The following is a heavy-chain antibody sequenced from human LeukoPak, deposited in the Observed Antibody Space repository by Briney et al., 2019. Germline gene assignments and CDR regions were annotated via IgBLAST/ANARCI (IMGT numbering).Heavy chain of an antibody. CDR3: ARVRPTDSLTGYTQELDY. D-gene: IGHD3-9*01. CDR1: GFTFSNYE. CDR2: ISEGGSVI. Sequence: PAVSLRLSCAASGFTFSNYERNWVRQSPGRGLGWVSCISEGGSVIFYADSVKGRCSISRDNAKNSLYLQMSSLRAGATAVYYCARVRPTDSLTGYTQELDYWGQGTLVTASS. V-gene: IGHV3-48*03. J-gene: IGHJ4*02.